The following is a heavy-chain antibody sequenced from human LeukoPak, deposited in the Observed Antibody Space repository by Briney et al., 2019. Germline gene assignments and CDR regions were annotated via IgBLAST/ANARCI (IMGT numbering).Heavy chain of an antibody. D-gene: IGHD3-9*01. V-gene: IGHV3-23*01. CDR2: ISGGGGST. J-gene: IGHJ4*02. CDR1: GFTFTSYA. CDR3: AKASHYDILTGRHSARLWYFDY. Sequence: GGSLRLSCAASGFTFTSYAMSWVRQAPGKGLEWVSGISGGGGSTYYADSVKGRFSISRDNSKNNLYLQMDSLRAEDTAVYYCAKASHYDILTGRHSARLWYFDYWGQGTLVTVSS.